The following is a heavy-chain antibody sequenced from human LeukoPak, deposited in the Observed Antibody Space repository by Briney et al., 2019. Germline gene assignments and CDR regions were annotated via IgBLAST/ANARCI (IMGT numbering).Heavy chain of an antibody. D-gene: IGHD4-23*01. CDR1: GGSISSGGYY. CDR3: ARSVVTGPYYMDV. J-gene: IGHJ6*03. V-gene: IGHV4-30-2*01. Sequence: SETLSLTCTVSGGSISSGGYYWSWIRQPPGKGLEWIGYIYHSGSTYYNPSLKSRVTISVDRSKNQFSLKLSSVTAADTAVYYRARSVVTGPYYMDVWGKGTTVTVSS. CDR2: IYHSGST.